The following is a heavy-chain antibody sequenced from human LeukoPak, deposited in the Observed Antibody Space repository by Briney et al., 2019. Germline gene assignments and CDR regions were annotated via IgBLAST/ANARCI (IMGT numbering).Heavy chain of an antibody. CDR1: EFSFSSYG. V-gene: IGHV3-30*02. J-gene: IGHJ6*03. D-gene: IGHD3-9*01. CDR3: AKDRFANILTVLHMDV. Sequence: GSLRLSCAASEFSFSSYGMHWVRQAPGKGLEWVALIRYDGSNKYYADSVKGRFTISRDNSKNTLYLQMNRVRAEDTGVYYCAKDRFANILTVLHMDVWGKGTTVTVS. CDR2: IRYDGSNK.